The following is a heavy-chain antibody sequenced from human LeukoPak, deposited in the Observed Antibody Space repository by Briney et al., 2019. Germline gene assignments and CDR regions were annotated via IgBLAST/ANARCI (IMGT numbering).Heavy chain of an antibody. Sequence: HPGGSLRLSWAASGFIFSNYAMYSVRQAPGKGLEWVSAISGRSGSTYYADSVKGRCTISRDSSKNTLYLQMNSLRADHTAVYYCAKWGDYDALTGYYVSDFWGQGTLVTVSS. CDR3: AKWGDYDALTGYYVSDF. CDR1: GFIFSNYA. D-gene: IGHD3-9*01. J-gene: IGHJ4*02. CDR2: ISGRSGST. V-gene: IGHV3-23*01.